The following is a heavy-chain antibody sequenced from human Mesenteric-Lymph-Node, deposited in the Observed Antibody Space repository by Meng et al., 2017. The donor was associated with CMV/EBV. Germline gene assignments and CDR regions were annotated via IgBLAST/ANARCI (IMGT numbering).Heavy chain of an antibody. CDR3: ARGRCSSTSCPLYYYYYGMDV. Sequence: GESLKISCAASGFTFSSYEMNWVRQAPGKGLEWVSYISSSGSTIYYADSVKGRFTISRDNAKNSLYLQMSSLRAEDTAVYYCARGRCSSTSCPLYYYYYGMDVWGQGTTVTVSS. CDR2: ISSSGSTI. V-gene: IGHV3-48*03. J-gene: IGHJ6*02. CDR1: GFTFSSYE. D-gene: IGHD2-2*01.